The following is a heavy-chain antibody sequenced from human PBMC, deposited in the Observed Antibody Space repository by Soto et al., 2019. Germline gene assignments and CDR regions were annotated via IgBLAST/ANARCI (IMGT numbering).Heavy chain of an antibody. J-gene: IGHJ4*02. CDR2: IYYSGST. V-gene: IGHV4-59*08. CDR3: ASVADWSGGRCYFSVDY. CDR1: GGSISTKY. D-gene: IGHD2-15*01. Sequence: SETLSLTCSVSGGSISTKYWNWFRQPPGKGLEWIGYIYYSGSTYYNPSLKSRVTTSVDTSKNQFSLKLSSVTAADTAVYYCASVADWSGGRCYFSVDYWGQGTMGTVSS.